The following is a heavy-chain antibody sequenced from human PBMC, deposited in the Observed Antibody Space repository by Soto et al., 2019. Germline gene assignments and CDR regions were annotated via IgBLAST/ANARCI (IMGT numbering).Heavy chain of an antibody. Sequence: GGSLRLSCAASGFTVSSNYMSWVRQAPGKGLEWVSVIYSGGSTYYADSVKGRFTISRDNSKNTLYLQMNSLRAEDTAVYYCARDLGVATIRGDYWGQGTLVTVSS. CDR3: ARDLGVATIRGDY. D-gene: IGHD5-12*01. J-gene: IGHJ4*02. CDR2: IYSGGST. CDR1: GFTVSSNY. V-gene: IGHV3-66*01.